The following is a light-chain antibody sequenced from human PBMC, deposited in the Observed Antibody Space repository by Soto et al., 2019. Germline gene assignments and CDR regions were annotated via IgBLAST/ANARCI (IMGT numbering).Light chain of an antibody. J-gene: IGKJ2*01. V-gene: IGKV3-15*01. CDR1: QHVSSN. CDR2: RAS. CDR3: QQYNKWPYT. Sequence: EIVMTQSPATLSVSPGGSATLSCRASQHVSSNLAWYRQKPGQAPTLVIYRASTRATGIPATFSGSGSGTEFTLTISSLQSEDFAVYYCQQYNKWPYTFGQGTKVEI.